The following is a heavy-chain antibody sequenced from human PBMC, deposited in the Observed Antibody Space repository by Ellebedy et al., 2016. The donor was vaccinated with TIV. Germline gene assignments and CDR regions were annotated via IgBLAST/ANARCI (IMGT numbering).Heavy chain of an antibody. D-gene: IGHD2-21*02. CDR1: GFTFSSYA. Sequence: GESLKISCAASGFTFSSYAMSWVRQAPGTGLEWVSAISGSGGSTYYADSVKGRFTISRDNSKNMLYLQMNSLRAEDTAVYYCATRRYGTANTFVLGYWGQGTLVTVSS. CDR2: ISGSGGST. J-gene: IGHJ4*02. V-gene: IGHV3-23*01. CDR3: ATRRYGTANTFVLGY.